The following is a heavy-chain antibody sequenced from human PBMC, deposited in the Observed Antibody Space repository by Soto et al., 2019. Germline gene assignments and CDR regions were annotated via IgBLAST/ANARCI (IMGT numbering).Heavy chain of an antibody. V-gene: IGHV3-23*01. CDR1: GFSFSDYA. CDR2: ISRTGDSA. Sequence: EVHLLESGGALVQPGGSLTLSCAASGFSFSDYAMSWVRQAPGKGLEWVSSISRTGDSAYYADSVKGRFAISRDRSKNRLSLQRNSLRVEDTAVYYCAKGPDGSGYYHNWFDSWGQGTLITVSS. J-gene: IGHJ5*01. D-gene: IGHD3-22*01. CDR3: AKGPDGSGYYHNWFDS.